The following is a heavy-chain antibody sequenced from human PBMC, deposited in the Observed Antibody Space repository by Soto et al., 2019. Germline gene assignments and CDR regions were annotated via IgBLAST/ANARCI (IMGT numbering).Heavy chain of an antibody. V-gene: IGHV1-69*13. CDR2: IIPIFGTA. D-gene: IGHD3-3*01. J-gene: IGHJ6*02. Sequence: SVKVSCKASGGTFSSYAISWVRQAPGQGLEWMGGIIPIFGTANYAQKFQGRVTITADESTSTAYMELSSLRSEDTAVYYCASRLRFLEWLSTYYYYGMDVWGQGTTVTVSS. CDR1: GGTFSSYA. CDR3: ASRLRFLEWLSTYYYYGMDV.